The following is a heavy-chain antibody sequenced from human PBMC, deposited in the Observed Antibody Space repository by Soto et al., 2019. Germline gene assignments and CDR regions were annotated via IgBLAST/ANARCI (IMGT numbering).Heavy chain of an antibody. CDR3: ARDSVSWSGRNVYYYYYMDV. V-gene: IGHV4-59*01. J-gene: IGHJ6*03. CDR2: IYYSGST. CDR1: GGSISSYY. Sequence: SETLSLTCTVSGGSISSYYWSWIRQPPGKGLEWIGYIYYSGSTNYNPSLKSRVTISVDTSKNQFSLKLSSVTAVDTAVYYCARDSVSWSGRNVYYYYYMDVWGKGTTVTVSS. D-gene: IGHD3-3*01.